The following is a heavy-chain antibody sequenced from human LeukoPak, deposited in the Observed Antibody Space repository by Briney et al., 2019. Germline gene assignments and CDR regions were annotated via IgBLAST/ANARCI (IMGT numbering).Heavy chain of an antibody. V-gene: IGHV1-69*05. J-gene: IGHJ5*02. CDR3: ARSHIGYCSSTSCPAAWFDP. Sequence: SVKVSCKASGGTFSSYAISWVRQAPGQGLEWMGRIIPIFGTANYAQKFQGRVTITTDESTSTVYMELSSLRSEDTAVYYCARSHIGYCSSTSCPAAWFDPWGQGTLVTASS. CDR2: IIPIFGTA. CDR1: GGTFSSYA. D-gene: IGHD2-2*01.